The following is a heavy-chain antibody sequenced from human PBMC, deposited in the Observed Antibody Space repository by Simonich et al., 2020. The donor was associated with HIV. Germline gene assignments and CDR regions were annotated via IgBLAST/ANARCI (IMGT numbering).Heavy chain of an antibody. J-gene: IGHJ4*02. CDR1: GGSFSVYY. V-gene: IGHV4-34*01. Sequence: VQLQQWVAGLLKPSETLSLTCAVFGGSFSVYYWTWIRQPPGKGLEWIGEINHRVSPNYTPPLKRRVTISVETSNNQFSLKRSSVTAADTAVYYCARGRTVTTTGIDYWGQGTLVTVSS. CDR2: INHRVSP. D-gene: IGHD4-17*01. CDR3: ARGRTVTTTGIDY.